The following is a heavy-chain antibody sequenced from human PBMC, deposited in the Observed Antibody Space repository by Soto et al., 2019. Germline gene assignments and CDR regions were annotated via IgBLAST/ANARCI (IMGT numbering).Heavy chain of an antibody. CDR3: ARAGYCSSTSCYGSERYYYMDV. CDR2: INPSGGST. J-gene: IGHJ6*03. D-gene: IGHD2-2*03. Sequence: GASVKVSCKASGYTFTSYYMHWVRQAPGQGLEWMGKINPSGGSTSYAQKFKGRVTMTRDTSTSTVYMELSSLKSEDTAVYYCARAGYCSSTSCYGSERYYYMDVWGKGTTVTVSS. V-gene: IGHV1-46*03. CDR1: GYTFTSYY.